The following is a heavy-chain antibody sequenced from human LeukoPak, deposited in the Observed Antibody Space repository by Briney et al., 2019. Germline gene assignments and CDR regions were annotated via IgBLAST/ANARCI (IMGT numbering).Heavy chain of an antibody. CDR1: GGSFSGYY. Sequence: SETLSLTCAVYGGSFSGYYWSWIRQPPGKGLEWIGEINHSGSTNYNPSLKSRVTISVDTSKNQFSLKLSSVTAADTAVYYCARNLFRSSGVIITAINYWGQGTLVTVSS. D-gene: IGHD3-10*01. CDR2: INHSGST. J-gene: IGHJ4*02. CDR3: ARNLFRSSGVIITAINY. V-gene: IGHV4-34*01.